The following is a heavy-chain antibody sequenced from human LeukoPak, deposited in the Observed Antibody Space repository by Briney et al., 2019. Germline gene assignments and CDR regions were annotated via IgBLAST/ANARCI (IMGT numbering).Heavy chain of an antibody. CDR3: AKDLCSSTSCYAFDY. D-gene: IGHD2-2*01. CDR1: GFTFDDYA. CDR2: ISWDGGST. Sequence: GRSLRLSCAASGFTFDDYAMHWVRQAPGKGLEWVSLISWDGGSTYYADSVKGRFTISRDNSKNSLYLQMNSLRAEDTALYYCAKDLCSSTSCYAFDYWGQGTLVTVSS. V-gene: IGHV3-43D*03. J-gene: IGHJ4*02.